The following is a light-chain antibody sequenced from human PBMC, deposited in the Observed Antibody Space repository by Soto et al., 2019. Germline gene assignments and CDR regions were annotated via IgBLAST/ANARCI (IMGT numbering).Light chain of an antibody. CDR3: LQDYTYPWT. CDR1: QSISTY. Sequence: DIQMTQSPSSLSASVGDRVTITCRASQSISTYLIWYQQKPGKAPKLLIYATSSLQSGVPSRFSASGSGTEFTLTISSLHPEDFATYYCLQDYTYPWTFGQGTKVDIK. V-gene: IGKV1-39*01. CDR2: ATS. J-gene: IGKJ1*01.